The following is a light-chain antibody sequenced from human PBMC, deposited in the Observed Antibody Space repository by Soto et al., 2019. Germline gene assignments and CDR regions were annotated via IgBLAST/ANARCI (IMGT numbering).Light chain of an antibody. CDR3: QQSYSTPLS. Sequence: DIQMNKSPSSMSASVGDRATITCRASQSISSYLNWYQQKPGKAPKLLIYAASSLQSGVPSRFSGSGSGTDFTLTISSLQPEDFATYYCQQSYSTPLSFGPGTKVDIK. CDR2: AAS. V-gene: IGKV1-39*01. J-gene: IGKJ3*01. CDR1: QSISSY.